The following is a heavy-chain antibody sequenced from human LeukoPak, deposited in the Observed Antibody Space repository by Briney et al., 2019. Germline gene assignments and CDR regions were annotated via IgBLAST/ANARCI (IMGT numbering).Heavy chain of an antibody. CDR3: ARGPLVRLPSSFDP. D-gene: IGHD3-16*02. Sequence: ASVNDSCKASGYTFTSYVINWVRQAPGQGLEWMGWMNPNTGNTDSAQRFQGRVTMTRDTSISTAYMELSSLRSEDTAVYYCARGPLVRLPSSFDPWGQGTLVTVSS. CDR1: GYTFTSYV. V-gene: IGHV1-8*01. J-gene: IGHJ5*02. CDR2: MNPNTGNT.